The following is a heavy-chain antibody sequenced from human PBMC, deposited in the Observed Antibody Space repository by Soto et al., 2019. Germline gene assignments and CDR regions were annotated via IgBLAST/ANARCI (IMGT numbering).Heavy chain of an antibody. Sequence: QVQLVESGGGVVQPGRSLRLSCAASGFTFSSYGMHWVRQAPGKGLARVAVIWHDGSNKYSAESVKGRFTISRDNTKNTLNLQMNCLRAKDTAVYYCARGSTYNDSSGFGNVVYWGQGTLVTVFS. D-gene: IGHD3-22*01. V-gene: IGHV3-33*01. CDR3: ARGSTYNDSSGFGNVVY. CDR1: GFTFSSYG. J-gene: IGHJ4*02. CDR2: IWHDGSNK.